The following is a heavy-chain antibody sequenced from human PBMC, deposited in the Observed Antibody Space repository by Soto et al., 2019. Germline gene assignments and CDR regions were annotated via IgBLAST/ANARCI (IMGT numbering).Heavy chain of an antibody. Sequence: SVKVSCKASGGTFSSYAISWVRQAPGQGLEWMGGIIPIFGTANYAQKFQGRVTITADESTSTAYMELSSLRSEDTAVYYCARVKQGPGATNGMDVWGQGTTVTVSS. CDR1: GGTFSSYA. J-gene: IGHJ6*02. D-gene: IGHD2-2*01. V-gene: IGHV1-69*13. CDR3: ARVKQGPGATNGMDV. CDR2: IIPIFGTA.